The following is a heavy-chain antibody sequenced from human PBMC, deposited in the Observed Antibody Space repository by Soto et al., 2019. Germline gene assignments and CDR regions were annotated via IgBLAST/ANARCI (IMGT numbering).Heavy chain of an antibody. CDR1: GLTFSSYA. CDR3: AKDALAYYDFWS. D-gene: IGHD3-3*01. J-gene: IGHJ4*02. Sequence: LSLSCAASGLTFSSYAMSWVRQAPGKGLEWVSHISNSGRSTKYADSVKGRFTISRDNSKNTLYLQMNSLRAEDTAIYYCAKDALAYYDFWSWGEVTPVTIYS. CDR2: ISNSGRST. V-gene: IGHV3-23*01.